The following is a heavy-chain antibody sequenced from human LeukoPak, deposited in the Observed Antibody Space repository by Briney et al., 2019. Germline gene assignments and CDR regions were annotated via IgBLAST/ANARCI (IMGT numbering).Heavy chain of an antibody. D-gene: IGHD1-26*01. Sequence: PGGSLRLSCAASGFTFSSYWMSWVRQAPGKGLEWVANIKQDGSEKYYVDSVKGRFTISRDNAKNSLYLQMNSLRAEDTAVYYCARGMGGSPAPGDDYWGQGTLVTVSS. CDR3: ARGMGGSPAPGDDY. CDR1: GFTFSSYW. CDR2: IKQDGSEK. J-gene: IGHJ4*02. V-gene: IGHV3-7*01.